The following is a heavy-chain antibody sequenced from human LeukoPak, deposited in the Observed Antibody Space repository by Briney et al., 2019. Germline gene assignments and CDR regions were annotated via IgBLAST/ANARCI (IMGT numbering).Heavy chain of an antibody. CDR2: ISGTGGST. J-gene: IGHJ5*01. CDR3: SKGGVVFVRGFTPRWFDP. Sequence: GGSLRLSCAASGFTFSSSAMSWVRQAPGKGLEWVSTISGTGGSTSYADSVKGRFPISRDSSKNAMYLQMISLRAEDTALYYGSKGGVVFVRGFTPRWFDPWGQGTLVTVSS. CDR1: GFTFSSSA. V-gene: IGHV3-23*01. D-gene: IGHD3-10*02.